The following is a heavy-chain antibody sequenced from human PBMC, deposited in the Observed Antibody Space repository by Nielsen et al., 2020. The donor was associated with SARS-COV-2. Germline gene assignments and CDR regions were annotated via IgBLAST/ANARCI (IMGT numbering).Heavy chain of an antibody. V-gene: IGHV3-23*01. CDR3: ARVGSYGDPEYLDY. Sequence: GGSLRLSCAASGFTFSTYALSWVRQAPGKGLEWVSVISGSGESTHYADSVKGRFTISRDNARNTLYLQMNSLRVEDTAVYYCARVGSYGDPEYLDYWGQGALVTVSS. CDR1: GFTFSTYA. J-gene: IGHJ4*02. CDR2: ISGSGEST. D-gene: IGHD4/OR15-4a*01.